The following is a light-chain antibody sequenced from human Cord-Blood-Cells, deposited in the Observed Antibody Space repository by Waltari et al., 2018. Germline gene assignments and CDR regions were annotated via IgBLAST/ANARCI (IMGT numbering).Light chain of an antibody. CDR2: DVS. Sequence: QSALTPPASVSGSPGQSITISCPGTSRDVGVYTYVPWYQQHPGKAPKLMIYDVSTRPSGVSNRFSGSKSGNTASLTISGLQAEDEADYYCSSYTSSSTNWVFGGGTKLTVL. J-gene: IGLJ3*02. CDR3: SSYTSSSTNWV. V-gene: IGLV2-14*03. CDR1: SRDVGVYTY.